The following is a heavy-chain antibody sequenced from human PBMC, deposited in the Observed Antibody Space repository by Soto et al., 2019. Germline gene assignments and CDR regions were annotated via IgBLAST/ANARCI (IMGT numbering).Heavy chain of an antibody. CDR1: GYTFTSYG. J-gene: IGHJ6*02. D-gene: IGHD2-2*01. V-gene: IGHV1-18*01. CDR3: ARVTGSCRSTSCSYYYYYYGMDV. CDR2: ISVYNGNT. Sequence: ASVKVSCKASGYTFTSYGISWVRQAPGQGPEWMGWISVYNGNTNYAQKLLGRVTMTTDTSSSTAYMELRSLRSDDTAVYYCARVTGSCRSTSCSYYYYYYGMDVWGQGTTVTVSS.